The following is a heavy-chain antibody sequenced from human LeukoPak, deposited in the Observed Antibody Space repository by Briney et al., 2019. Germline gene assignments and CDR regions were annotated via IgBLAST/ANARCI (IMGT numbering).Heavy chain of an antibody. V-gene: IGHV1-18*01. CDR1: GYTFTSYG. CDR3: AREGEVVVTATNDAFDI. J-gene: IGHJ3*02. D-gene: IGHD2-21*02. Sequence: ASVKVSCKASGYTFTSYGISWVRQAPGQGLEWMGWISAYNGNTNYAQKLQGRVTMTTDASTSTAYMELGSLRSDDTAVYYCAREGEVVVTATNDAFDIWGQGTMVTVSS. CDR2: ISAYNGNT.